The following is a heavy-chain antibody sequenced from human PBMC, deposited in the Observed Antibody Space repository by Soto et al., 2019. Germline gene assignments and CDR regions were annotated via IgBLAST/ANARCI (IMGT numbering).Heavy chain of an antibody. CDR1: GFTFSSYE. D-gene: IGHD2-8*02. Sequence: GSLRLSCAASGFTFSSYEMNWVRQAPGKGLEWVSDITSTGSTRYYADSVKGRFTISRDNAKNSLYLQMNSLRAEDTAVYYCARGYCTSSACHWNFDYWGQGTLVTVSS. V-gene: IGHV3-48*03. J-gene: IGHJ4*02. CDR2: ITSTGSTR. CDR3: ARGYCTSSACHWNFDY.